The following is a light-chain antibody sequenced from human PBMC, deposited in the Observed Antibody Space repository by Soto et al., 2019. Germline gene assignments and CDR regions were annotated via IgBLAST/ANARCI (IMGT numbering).Light chain of an antibody. CDR2: EVS. V-gene: IGLV2-14*01. Sequence: QSALTQPASVSGSPGQSITISCTGTSSDVGGYNYVSWYQQHPGKAPKLMIYEVSNRPSGVSTRFSCSKSGNTASLTISGLQAEDEADYYCSSYTSSSSYVFGTGTKLTVL. CDR1: SSDVGGYNY. J-gene: IGLJ1*01. CDR3: SSYTSSSSYV.